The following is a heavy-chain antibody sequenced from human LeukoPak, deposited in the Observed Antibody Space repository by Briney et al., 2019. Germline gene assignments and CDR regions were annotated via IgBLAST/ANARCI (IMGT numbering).Heavy chain of an antibody. CDR1: GGSFSGYY. Sequence: PSETLSLTCAVYGGSFSGYYWSWIRQPPGKGLEWIGEINHSGSTNYNPSLKSRVTISVDTSKNQFSLKLSSVTAADTAVYYCARGLRVVYSDYDLDYWGQGTLVTVSS. J-gene: IGHJ4*02. CDR3: ARGLRVVYSDYDLDY. V-gene: IGHV4-34*01. CDR2: INHSGST. D-gene: IGHD5-12*01.